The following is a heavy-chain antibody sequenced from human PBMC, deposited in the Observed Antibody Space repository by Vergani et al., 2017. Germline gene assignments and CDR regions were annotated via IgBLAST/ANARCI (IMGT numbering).Heavy chain of an antibody. CDR3: ARGYPSY. J-gene: IGHJ4*02. CDR1: GGSISSYY. D-gene: IGHD1-26*01. CDR2: IYYSGST. Sequence: QVQLQESGPGLVNPSETLSLTCTVSGGSISSYYWSWIRQPPGKGLEWIGYIYYSGSTNYNPSLKSRVTISVDTSKNQFSLKLSSVTAADTAVYYCARGYPSYWGQGTLVTVSS. V-gene: IGHV4-59*12.